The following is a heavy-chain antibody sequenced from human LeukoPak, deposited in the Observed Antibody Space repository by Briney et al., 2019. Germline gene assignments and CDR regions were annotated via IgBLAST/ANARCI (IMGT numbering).Heavy chain of an antibody. Sequence: SETLSLTCTVSGGSISSYYWSWIRQPPGKGLEWIGYIYYSGSTNYNPSLKSRVTISVDTSKNQFSLKLSSVTAADTAVYYCARQGSGYSSSFDYWGQGTLVTASS. J-gene: IGHJ4*02. V-gene: IGHV4-59*08. CDR1: GGSISSYY. CDR3: ARQGSGYSSSFDY. D-gene: IGHD5-18*01. CDR2: IYYSGST.